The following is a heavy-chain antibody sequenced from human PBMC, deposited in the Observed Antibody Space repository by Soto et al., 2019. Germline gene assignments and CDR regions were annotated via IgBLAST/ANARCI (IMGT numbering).Heavy chain of an antibody. J-gene: IGHJ4*02. CDR1: GGSISSYY. V-gene: IGHV4-59*01. CDR3: ARWYGASFDY. D-gene: IGHD4-17*01. Sequence: QVQLQESGPGLVKPSETLSLTCTVSGGSISSYYWSWIRQPPGKGLEWIGYIYYSGSTNYNPSLMSRVTISVGTSQTQCSLKLSSVTAADTAVYYCARWYGASFDYWGQGTLVTVSS. CDR2: IYYSGST.